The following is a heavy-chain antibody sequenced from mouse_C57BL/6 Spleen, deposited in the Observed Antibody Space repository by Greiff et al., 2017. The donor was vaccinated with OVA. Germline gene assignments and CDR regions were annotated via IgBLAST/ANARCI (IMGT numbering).Heavy chain of an antibody. V-gene: IGHV5-12*01. Sequence: EVHLVESGGGLVQPGGSLKLSCAASGFTFSDYYMYWVRQTPEKRLEWVAYISNGGGSTYYPDTVKGRFTISRDNAKNTLYLQMSRLKSEDTAMYYCARIDGAFAYWGQGTPVTVSA. J-gene: IGHJ3*01. CDR3: ARIDGAFAY. CDR1: GFTFSDYY. CDR2: ISNGGGST.